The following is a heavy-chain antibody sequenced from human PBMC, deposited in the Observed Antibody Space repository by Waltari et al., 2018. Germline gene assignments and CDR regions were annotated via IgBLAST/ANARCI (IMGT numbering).Heavy chain of an antibody. CDR3: ARALDTASYGMDV. Sequence: EVQLVESGGGLVQPGGSLRLSCAASGFTFSSYWMSWVRQAPGKGLEWVANIKQDGSEKYDVDSVKGRFTIYRDNAKNSLYLQMNSLRAEDTAVYYCARALDTASYGMDVWGQGTTVTVSS. CDR2: IKQDGSEK. J-gene: IGHJ6*02. CDR1: GFTFSSYW. V-gene: IGHV3-7*03. D-gene: IGHD5-18*01.